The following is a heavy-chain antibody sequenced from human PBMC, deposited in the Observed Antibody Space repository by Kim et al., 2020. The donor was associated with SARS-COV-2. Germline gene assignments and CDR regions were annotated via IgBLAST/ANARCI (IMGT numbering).Heavy chain of an antibody. J-gene: IGHJ4*02. CDR3: ARTPRHDILTGYYRD. CDR2: INHSGST. CDR1: GGSFSGYY. V-gene: IGHV4-34*01. D-gene: IGHD3-9*01. Sequence: SETLSLTCAVYGGSFSGYYWSWIRQPPGKGLEWIGEINHSGSTNYNPSLKSRVTISVDTSKNQFSLKLSSVTAADTAVYYCARTPRHDILTGYYRDWGQGTLVTVSS.